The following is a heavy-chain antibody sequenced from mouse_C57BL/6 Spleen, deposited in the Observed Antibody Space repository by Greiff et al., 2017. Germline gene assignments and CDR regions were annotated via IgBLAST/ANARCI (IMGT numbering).Heavy chain of an antibody. D-gene: IGHD2-13*01. CDR3: ARGGDYASGFFAY. J-gene: IGHJ3*01. Sequence: QVQLQQPGAELVMPGASVKLSCKASGYTFTSYWMHWVKQRPGQGLEWIGEIDPSDSYTNYNQKFKGKSTLTVDTSSSTAYMQLSSLTSEDSAVYYCARGGDYASGFFAYWGQGTLVTVSA. CDR2: IDPSDSYT. CDR1: GYTFTSYW. V-gene: IGHV1-69*01.